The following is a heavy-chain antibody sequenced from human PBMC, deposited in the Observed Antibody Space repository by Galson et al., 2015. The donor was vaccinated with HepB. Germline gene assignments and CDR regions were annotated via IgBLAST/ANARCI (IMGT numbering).Heavy chain of an antibody. D-gene: IGHD6-19*01. CDR1: DFTFSNYA. Sequence: SLRLSCAASDFTFSNYAMSWVRQAPGKGLEWVSGITRSGGNTYYADSVKGRFTIPRENSKNTLYLQMNSLRAEDTAVYYCAKRKIVAGTQTFGLDYWGQGTLVTVSS. J-gene: IGHJ4*02. CDR2: ITRSGGNT. CDR3: AKRKIVAGTQTFGLDY. V-gene: IGHV3-23*01.